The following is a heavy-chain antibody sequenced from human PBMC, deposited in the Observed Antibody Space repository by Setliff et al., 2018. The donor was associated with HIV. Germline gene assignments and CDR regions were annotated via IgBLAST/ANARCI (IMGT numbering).Heavy chain of an antibody. CDR1: GGSITTTDYY. J-gene: IGHJ4*02. V-gene: IGHV4-39*01. CDR3: ARAHYYYDSSGYSLDY. CDR2: LYSGGGI. Sequence: KASETLSLTCSVPGGSITTTDYYWTWIRQSPGKGLEWIGSLYSGGGIYRNPSLKSRVIIFVDTSKNQFSLHLNSVTAADTAVYYCARAHYYYDSSGYSLDYWGQGTLVTVSS. D-gene: IGHD3-22*01.